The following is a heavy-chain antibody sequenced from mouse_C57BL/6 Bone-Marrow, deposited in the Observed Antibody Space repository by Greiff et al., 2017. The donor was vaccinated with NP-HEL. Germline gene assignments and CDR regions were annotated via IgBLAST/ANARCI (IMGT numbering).Heavy chain of an antibody. CDR1: GFNIKDDY. CDR2: IDPENGDT. Sequence: EVQLQESGAELVRPGASVKLSCTASGFNIKDDYMHWVKQRPEQGLEWIGWIDPENGDTEYASKFQGKATITADTSSNTAYLQLSSLTSEDTAVYYCTTYPSAYWGHGTLVTVSA. V-gene: IGHV14-4*01. J-gene: IGHJ3*01. CDR3: TTYPSAY.